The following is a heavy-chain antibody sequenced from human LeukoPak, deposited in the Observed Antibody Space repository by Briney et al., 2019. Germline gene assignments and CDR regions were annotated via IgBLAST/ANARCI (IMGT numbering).Heavy chain of an antibody. Sequence: GGSLRLSCAASGFTFSSCSMNWVRQAPGKGLEWVSSISSSSSYIYYADSVEGRFTISRDNAKNSLYLQMNSLRAEDTAVYYCARDTSGYSSGWPFDYWGQGTLVTVSS. V-gene: IGHV3-21*01. CDR1: GFTFSSCS. J-gene: IGHJ4*02. CDR3: ARDTSGYSSGWPFDY. CDR2: ISSSSSYI. D-gene: IGHD6-19*01.